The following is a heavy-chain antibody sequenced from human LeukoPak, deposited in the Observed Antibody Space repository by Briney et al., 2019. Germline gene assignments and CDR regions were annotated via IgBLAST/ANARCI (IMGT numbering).Heavy chain of an antibody. CDR2: ISSGAGST. CDR3: ARMGGGAVPFP. V-gene: IGHV3-23*01. J-gene: IGHJ5*02. D-gene: IGHD2-8*01. Sequence: GGSLSLSCAASGFTFSDYVMSWVRQAPGKGLEWVSSISSGAGSTYYADSVKGRVTISRNNFKDTLYLQMNSLRAEDTAIYYCARMGGGAVPFPWGQGTLVTVSS. CDR1: GFTFSDYV.